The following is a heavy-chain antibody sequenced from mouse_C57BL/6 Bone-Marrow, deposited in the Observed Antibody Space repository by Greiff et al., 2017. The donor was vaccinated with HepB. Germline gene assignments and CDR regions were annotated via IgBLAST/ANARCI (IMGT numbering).Heavy chain of an antibody. CDR2: ISNLAYSI. CDR3: ARHESSLYYFDY. V-gene: IGHV5-15*01. Sequence: EVKLVESGGGLVQPGGSLKLSCAASGFTFSDYGMAWVRQAPRKGPEWVAFISNLAYSIYYADTVTGRFTISRENAKNTLYLEMSSLRSEDTAMYYCARHESSLYYFDYWGQGTTLTVSS. J-gene: IGHJ2*01. CDR1: GFTFSDYG. D-gene: IGHD6-2*01.